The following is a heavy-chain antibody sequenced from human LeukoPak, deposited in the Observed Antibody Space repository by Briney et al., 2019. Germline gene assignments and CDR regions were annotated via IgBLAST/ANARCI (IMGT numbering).Heavy chain of an antibody. J-gene: IGHJ4*02. CDR3: AVGVPTAASSFDY. D-gene: IGHD2-2*01. CDR2: IIPIFGTP. CDR1: GGTFRRYT. Sequence: SVKVSCKASGGTFRRYTLTWVRQAPGQGLEWMGGIIPIFGTPNYAQKFQGRVTIAVDESTSTAYMELSRLRSEDTAVYYCAVGVPTAASSFDYWGQGILVTVSS. V-gene: IGHV1-69*13.